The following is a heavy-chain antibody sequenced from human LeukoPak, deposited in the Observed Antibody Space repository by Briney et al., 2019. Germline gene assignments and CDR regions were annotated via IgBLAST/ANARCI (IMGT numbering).Heavy chain of an antibody. CDR3: ARGGGATRIDY. J-gene: IGHJ4*02. CDR2: IYTRRST. D-gene: IGHD3-10*01. CDR1: GDSIRSGTEY. V-gene: IGHV4-61*02. Sequence: PSDTLSLTCCVCGDSIRSGTEYGSWIPQPAGEGLEWIVRIYTRRSTSYNPALRSRVTISVDTSKNQFSLKLTSVAAADTAVYYCARGGGATRIDYWGQGTLVTVSS.